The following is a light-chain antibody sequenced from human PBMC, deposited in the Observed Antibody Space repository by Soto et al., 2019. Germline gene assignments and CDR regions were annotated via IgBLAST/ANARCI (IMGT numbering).Light chain of an antibody. CDR3: QQYFDNSIT. V-gene: IGKV3-15*01. J-gene: IGKJ5*01. CDR2: DAS. CDR1: QSVSDK. Sequence: EIVMTQSPATVSVSPGERATLSCRASQSVSDKLAWYQQKPGQAPRLLIYDASTRATGIPARFSGSGSGTDFALTISSLQAEDVAVYYCQQYFDNSITFGQGTRLEIK.